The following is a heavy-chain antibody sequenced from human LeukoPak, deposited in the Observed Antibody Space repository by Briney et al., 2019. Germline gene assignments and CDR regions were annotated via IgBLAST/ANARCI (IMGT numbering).Heavy chain of an antibody. D-gene: IGHD4-11*01. CDR3: ARAFSVTTDYFDY. Sequence: GGSLRLPCAASGFTFSSYWMSWVRQAPGKGLEWVASIKQDGSEKYYVDSVRGRFTISRDNTKNSLYLQMNSLRAEDTAVYYCARAFSVTTDYFDYWGQGTLVTVSS. CDR2: IKQDGSEK. CDR1: GFTFSSYW. J-gene: IGHJ4*02. V-gene: IGHV3-7*03.